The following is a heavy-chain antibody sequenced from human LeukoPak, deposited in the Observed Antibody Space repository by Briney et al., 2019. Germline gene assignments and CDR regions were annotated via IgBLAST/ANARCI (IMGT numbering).Heavy chain of an antibody. Sequence: SVKVSCKASGGTFSSYAISWVRQAPGQGLEWMGGIIPIFGTANYAQKFQGRVTITADESTSTAYMELSSLRSEDTAVYYCARDSRYSSSWSKIDYWGQGTLVTVSS. J-gene: IGHJ4*02. CDR3: ARDSRYSSSWSKIDY. CDR2: IIPIFGTA. CDR1: GGTFSSYA. D-gene: IGHD6-13*01. V-gene: IGHV1-69*13.